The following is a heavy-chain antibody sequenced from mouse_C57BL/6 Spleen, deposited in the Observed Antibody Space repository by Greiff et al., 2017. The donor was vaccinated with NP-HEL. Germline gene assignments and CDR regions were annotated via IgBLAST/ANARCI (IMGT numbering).Heavy chain of an antibody. D-gene: IGHD2-12*01. CDR1: GYTFTSYW. CDR2: IHPNSGST. Sequence: QVQLQQSGAELVKPGASVQLSCKASGYTFTSYWMHWVKQRPGQGLEWIGMIHPNSGSTDYNEKFKRKATLTVDKSSSTVYMQLSSLTSEDSAVFYCARGDYHDSYYAIDYWGQGTSVTVSS. CDR3: ARGDYHDSYYAIDY. J-gene: IGHJ4*01. V-gene: IGHV1-64*01.